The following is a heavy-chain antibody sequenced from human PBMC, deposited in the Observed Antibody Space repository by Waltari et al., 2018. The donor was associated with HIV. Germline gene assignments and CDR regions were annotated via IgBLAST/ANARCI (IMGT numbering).Heavy chain of an antibody. CDR3: ARNRREGATKRQAFDI. D-gene: IGHD1-26*01. CDR1: GGTFSSYA. Sequence: QVQLVQPGAEVKKPGSSVKVSCKASGGTFSSYAISWVRQAPGQGLEWMGGIIPICGTANYAQKFQGRVTITADESTSTAYMELSSLRSEDTAVYYCARNRREGATKRQAFDIWGQGTMVTVSS. CDR2: IIPICGTA. J-gene: IGHJ3*02. V-gene: IGHV1-69*12.